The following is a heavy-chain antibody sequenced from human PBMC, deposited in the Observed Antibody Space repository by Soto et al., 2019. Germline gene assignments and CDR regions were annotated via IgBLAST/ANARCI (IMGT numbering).Heavy chain of an antibody. CDR1: GFTFSSYA. V-gene: IGHV3-30-3*01. CDR3: ARVSLQGSYYWSVFDI. D-gene: IGHD3-10*01. Sequence: VGSLRLSCAASGFTFSSYAMHWVRQAPGKGLEWVAVISYDGSNKYYADSVKGRFTISRDNSKNTLYLQMNSLRAEDTAVYYCARVSLQGSYYWSVFDIWGQGTMVTVSS. CDR2: ISYDGSNK. J-gene: IGHJ3*02.